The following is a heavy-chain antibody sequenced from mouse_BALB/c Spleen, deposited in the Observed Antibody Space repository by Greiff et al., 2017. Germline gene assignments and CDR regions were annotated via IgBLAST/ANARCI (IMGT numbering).Heavy chain of an antibody. D-gene: IGHD2-3*01. V-gene: IGHV2-9*02. CDR2: IWAGGST. CDR1: GFSLTSYG. CDR3: ARDTPIYDGYFYAMDD. J-gene: IGHJ4*01. Sequence: VKLMESGPGLVAPSQSLSITCTVSGFSLTSYGVHWVRQPPGKGLEWLGVIWAGGSTNYNSALMSRLSISKDNSKSQVFLKMNSLQTDDTAMYYCARDTPIYDGYFYAMDDWGQGTSVTVSS.